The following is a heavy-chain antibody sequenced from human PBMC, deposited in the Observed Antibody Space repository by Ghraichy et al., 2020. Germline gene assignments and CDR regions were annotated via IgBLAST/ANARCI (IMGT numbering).Heavy chain of an antibody. CDR1: GFTFSSYS. J-gene: IGHJ6*02. V-gene: IGHV3-48*02. CDR3: ARDLVTKYSSSWYSYYGMDV. CDR2: ISSSSSTI. Sequence: GGSLRLSCAASGFTFSSYSMNWVRQAPGKGLEWVSYISSSSSTIYYADSVKGRFTISRDNAKNSLYLQMNSLRDEDTAVYYCARDLVTKYSSSWYSYYGMDVWGQGTTVTVSS. D-gene: IGHD6-13*01.